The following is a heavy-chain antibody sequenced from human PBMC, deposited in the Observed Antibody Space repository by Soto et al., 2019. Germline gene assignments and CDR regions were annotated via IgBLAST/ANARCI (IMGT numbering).Heavy chain of an antibody. CDR2: ISYDGSNK. V-gene: IGHV3-30*18. CDR3: AKAIGRGSSGYYYRNSYYYYYGMDV. D-gene: IGHD3-22*01. CDR1: GFTFSSYG. J-gene: IGHJ6*02. Sequence: QVQLVESGGGVVQPGRSLRLSCAASGFTFSSYGMHWVRQAPGKGLEWVAVISYDGSNKYYADSVKGRFTISRDNSKNTLYLQMNSLRAEDTAVYYCAKAIGRGSSGYYYRNSYYYYYGMDVWGQGTTVTVSS.